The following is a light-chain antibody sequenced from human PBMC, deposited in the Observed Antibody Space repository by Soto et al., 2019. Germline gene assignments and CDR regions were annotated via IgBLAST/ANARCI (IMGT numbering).Light chain of an antibody. CDR1: SSDVGGYNY. CDR2: DVN. CDR3: CSYAGSYTLV. Sequence: QSVLTQPRSVSGSPGQSVTISCTGTSSDVGGYNYVSWYQQHPGKAPKLMIYDVNKRPSGVPDRFSVSKSGNTASLTVSGLQAGDEADYYCCSYAGSYTLVFGGGTKVTVL. J-gene: IGLJ2*01. V-gene: IGLV2-11*01.